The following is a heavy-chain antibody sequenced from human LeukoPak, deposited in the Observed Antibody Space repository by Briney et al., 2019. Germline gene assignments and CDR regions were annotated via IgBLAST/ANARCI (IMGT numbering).Heavy chain of an antibody. CDR2: ISGSGGST. CDR1: GFTFSSYA. CDR3: AKGRGLYGQQLATFDY. D-gene: IGHD6-13*01. J-gene: IGHJ4*02. Sequence: PGGSLRLSCAASGFTFSSYAMSWVRQAPGKGLEWVSAISGSGGSTYYADSVKGRFTISRDNSKNTLYLQMNSLRAEDTAVYYCAKGRGLYGQQLATFDYWGQGTLVTVSS. V-gene: IGHV3-23*01.